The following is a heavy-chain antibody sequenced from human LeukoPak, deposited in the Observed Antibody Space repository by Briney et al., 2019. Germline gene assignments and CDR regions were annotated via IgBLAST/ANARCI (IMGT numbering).Heavy chain of an antibody. CDR2: SIGSGFYT. Sequence: GGSLRLSCVASGFTFSDYDMTWVRQAPGKGLEYVSSIGSGFYTFYAGSVKGRFSISRDNSKSALYLQMNSLRADDTAVYFCARKSPPSSFHFDFWGRGSLVTVSS. CDR1: GFTFSDYD. J-gene: IGHJ4*02. CDR3: ARKSPPSSFHFDF. V-gene: IGHV3-23*01. D-gene: IGHD3-16*01.